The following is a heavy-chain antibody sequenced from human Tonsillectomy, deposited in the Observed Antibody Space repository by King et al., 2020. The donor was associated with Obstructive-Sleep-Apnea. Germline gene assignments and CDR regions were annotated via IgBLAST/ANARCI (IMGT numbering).Heavy chain of an antibody. J-gene: IGHJ4*02. V-gene: IGHV1-24*01. D-gene: IGHD1-26*01. CDR2: FDPEDGET. CDR1: GYTLTELS. CDR3: ATAKVGPTTTFDY. Sequence: QLVQSGAEVKKPGASVKVSCKVSGYTLTELSMHWVRQAPGKGLEWMGGFDPEDGETIYAQKFQGRVTMTGDTSTDTAYMELSSLRSEDTAVYYCATAKVGPTTTFDYWGQGTLVTVSS.